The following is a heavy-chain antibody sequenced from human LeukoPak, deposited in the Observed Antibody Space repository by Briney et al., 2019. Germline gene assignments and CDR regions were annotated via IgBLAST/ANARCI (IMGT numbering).Heavy chain of an antibody. J-gene: IGHJ4*02. Sequence: ASVKVSCKASGYTFTGYYMHWVRQAPGQGLEWMGLIGPYNGNTNYAQKFQGRVTMTTDTSTNMAYMELTSLTSDDTAVYYCARSVAGQGYWGQGTLVTVSS. V-gene: IGHV1-18*04. CDR3: ARSVAGQGY. CDR2: IGPYNGNT. CDR1: GYTFTGYY. D-gene: IGHD6-19*01.